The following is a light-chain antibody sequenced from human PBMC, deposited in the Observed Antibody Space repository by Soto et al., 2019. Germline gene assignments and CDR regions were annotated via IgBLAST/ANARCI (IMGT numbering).Light chain of an antibody. CDR2: AAS. Sequence: DIVMTQSPSTLSVSAGERATLSCRASQSVRSNLAWYQQKPGQAPRLLISAASTRATGIPARFSGSGSGTEDSPTIISRQYEDFAAYYCQQYSSLPLDTFGQGTKVDIK. V-gene: IGKV3-15*01. J-gene: IGKJ1*01. CDR3: QQYSSLPLDT. CDR1: QSVRSN.